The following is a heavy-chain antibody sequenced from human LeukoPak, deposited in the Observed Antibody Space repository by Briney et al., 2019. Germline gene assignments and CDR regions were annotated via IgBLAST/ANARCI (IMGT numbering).Heavy chain of an antibody. CDR2: INHSGST. V-gene: IGHV4-34*01. CDR1: GGSISSYY. D-gene: IGHD6-19*01. CDR3: ARRGGGWFSY. J-gene: IGHJ4*02. Sequence: SETLSLTCTVSGGSISSYYWSWIRQPPGKGLEWIGEINHSGSTNYNPSLKSRVTISVDTSKNQFSLKLSSVTAADTAVYYCARRGGGWFSYWGQGTLVTVSS.